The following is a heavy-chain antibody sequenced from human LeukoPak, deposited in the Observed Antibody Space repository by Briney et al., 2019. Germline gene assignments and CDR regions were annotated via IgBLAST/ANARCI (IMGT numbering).Heavy chain of an antibody. Sequence: SETLSLTCTVSGGSISSYYWSWIRQPPGKGLEWIGYIYYSGSTNYNPSLKSRVTISVDTSKNKFSLKLSSVIAANTAVYYCARGLMLAVAGRGEFHYWGQGTLVTVSS. CDR3: ARGLMLAVAGRGEFHY. CDR2: IYYSGST. D-gene: IGHD6-13*01. V-gene: IGHV4-59*01. J-gene: IGHJ4*02. CDR1: GGSISSYY.